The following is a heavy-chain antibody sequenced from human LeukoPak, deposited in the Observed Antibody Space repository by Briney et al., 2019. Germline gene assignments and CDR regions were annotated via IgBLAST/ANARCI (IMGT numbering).Heavy chain of an antibody. Sequence: GGCLRLSCEASGFTLSSNWMSWVSQAPGKGLEWVANIKQDGSEKYYVDSVRGRFTISRDNAKNTLYLQMNSLRAEDTALYYCAKVSGRWIFDYWGQGTLVTVSS. CDR3: AKVSGRWIFDY. V-gene: IGHV3-7*03. J-gene: IGHJ4*02. D-gene: IGHD1-26*01. CDR2: IKQDGSEK. CDR1: GFTLSSNW.